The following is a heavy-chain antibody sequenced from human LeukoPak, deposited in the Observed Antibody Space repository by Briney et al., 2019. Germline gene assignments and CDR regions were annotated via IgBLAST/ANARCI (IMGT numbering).Heavy chain of an antibody. V-gene: IGHV1-46*01. CDR1: GYTFTSYY. Sequence: ASVKVSCKASGYTFTSYYMHWVRQVPGQGLEWMGIINPSGGSTSYAQKFQGRVTMTRDTSTSTVYMELSSLRAEDTAVYYCARERGVAGIYWYFDYWGQGTLVTVSS. CDR2: INPSGGST. J-gene: IGHJ4*02. CDR3: ARERGVAGIYWYFDY. D-gene: IGHD6-19*01.